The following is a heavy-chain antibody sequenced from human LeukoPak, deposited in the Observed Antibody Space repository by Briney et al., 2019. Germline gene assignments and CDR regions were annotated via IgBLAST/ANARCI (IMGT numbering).Heavy chain of an antibody. CDR1: GFTFSSYA. J-gene: IGHJ6*02. CDR3: ARDLGYSSSWYGGYYYYGMDV. V-gene: IGHV3-64*01. Sequence: GGSLRLSCAASGFTFSSYAMHWVRQAPGKGLEYVSAISSNGGSTYYANSVKGRFTISRDNSKNTLYLQMGSLRAKDMAVYYCARDLGYSSSWYGGYYYYGMDVWGQGTTVTVSS. D-gene: IGHD6-13*01. CDR2: ISSNGGST.